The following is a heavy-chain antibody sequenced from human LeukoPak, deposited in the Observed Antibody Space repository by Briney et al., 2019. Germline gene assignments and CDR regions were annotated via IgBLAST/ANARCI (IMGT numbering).Heavy chain of an antibody. D-gene: IGHD3-10*02. CDR1: GFTFSSYE. CDR3: AELGITMIGGV. CDR2: ISSSGSTI. Sequence: GGSLRLSCAASGFTFSSYEMNWVRQAPGKGLEWVSYISSSGSTIYYADSVKGRFTISRDNAKNSLYLQMISLRAEDTAVYYCAELGITMIGGVWGKGTTVTISS. V-gene: IGHV3-48*03. J-gene: IGHJ6*04.